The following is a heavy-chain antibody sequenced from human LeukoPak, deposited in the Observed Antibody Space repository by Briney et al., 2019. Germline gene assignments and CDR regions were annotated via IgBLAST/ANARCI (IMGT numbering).Heavy chain of an antibody. CDR3: GRLFYVFWSGHYYYYMDV. J-gene: IGHJ6*03. CDR1: GGSIRSTSYY. V-gene: IGHV4-39*01. D-gene: IGHD3-3*01. CDR2: IYYSGST. Sequence: PSETLSLTCTVSGGSIRSTSYYWGWIRQPPGKGLEWIGGIYYSGSTYYNPSLKSRVTISVDTSKNQFSLKLSSVTAADTAVYYCGRLFYVFWSGHYYYYMDVWGKGTTVTVSS.